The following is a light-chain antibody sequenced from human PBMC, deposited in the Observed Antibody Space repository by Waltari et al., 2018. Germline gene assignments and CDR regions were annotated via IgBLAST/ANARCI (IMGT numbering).Light chain of an antibody. CDR3: QQSYTSPAST. CDR1: QTISTF. V-gene: IGKV1-39*01. CDR2: DAS. J-gene: IGKJ5*01. Sequence: DIQMTQSPSSLSASVGARVTITCRASQTISTFLNWYQQKPGKAPRVLIYDASSLQSGVPSRFSGSGSGTDFTLTISSLQPEDFATYYCQQSYTSPASTFGQGTRLEIK.